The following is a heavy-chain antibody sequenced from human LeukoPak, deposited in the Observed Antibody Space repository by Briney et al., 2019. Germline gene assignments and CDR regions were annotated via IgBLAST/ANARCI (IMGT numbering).Heavy chain of an antibody. Sequence: SETLSLTCTVSGGSISSGGYYWSWIRQHPGKGLEWIGYIYYSGSTYYNPSLKSRVTISVDTSKNQFSLKLSSVTAADTAVYYCARAVISFGAAVAKGFDCWGQGTLVTVSS. CDR1: GGSISSGGYY. CDR3: ARAVISFGAAVAKGFDC. D-gene: IGHD3-16*01. V-gene: IGHV4-31*03. CDR2: IYYSGST. J-gene: IGHJ4*02.